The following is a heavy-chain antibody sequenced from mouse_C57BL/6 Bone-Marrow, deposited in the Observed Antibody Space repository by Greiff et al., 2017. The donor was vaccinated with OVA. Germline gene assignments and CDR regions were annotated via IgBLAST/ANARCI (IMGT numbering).Heavy chain of an antibody. CDR3: AREGFITTVVATNDYFDY. D-gene: IGHD1-1*01. V-gene: IGHV1-36*01. CDR2: VYPYNGGT. Sequence: VQLQQSGPVLVKPGPSVTISCKASGFTFTDYYMHWVKQSHGKSLEWIGLVYPYNGGTSYNQKFKGKATLTVDTSSSTAYMELNSLTSEDSAVYYVAREGFITTVVATNDYFDYWGQGTTLTVSS. CDR1: GFTFTDYY. J-gene: IGHJ2*01.